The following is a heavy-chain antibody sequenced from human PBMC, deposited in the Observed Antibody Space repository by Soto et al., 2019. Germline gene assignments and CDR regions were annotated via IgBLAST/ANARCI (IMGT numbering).Heavy chain of an antibody. V-gene: IGHV5-10-1*03. CDR2: IDPSDSYT. CDR1: GYSFTSYW. J-gene: IGHJ4*02. Sequence: EVQLVQSGAEVKKPGESLRISCKGSGYSFTSYWISWVRQMPGKGLEWMGRIDPSDSYTNYSPSFQGHVTISADKSISTAYLQWSSLKASDTAMYYCASLDYYDILTGPKAFVDWGQGTLVTVSS. CDR3: ASLDYYDILTGPKAFVD. D-gene: IGHD3-9*01.